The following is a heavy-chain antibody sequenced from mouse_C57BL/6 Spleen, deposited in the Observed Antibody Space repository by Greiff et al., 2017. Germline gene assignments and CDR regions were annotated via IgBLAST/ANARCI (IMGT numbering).Heavy chain of an antibody. CDR3: ARVGYYGSSDDY. CDR2: ISYDGSN. Sequence: EVKLLESGPGLVKPSQSLSLTCSVTGYSITSGYYWNWIRQFPGNKLEWMGYISYDGSNNYNPSLKNRISITRDTSKNQFFLKLNSVTTEDTATYYCARVGYYGSSDDYWGQGTTLTVSS. J-gene: IGHJ2*01. V-gene: IGHV3-6*01. D-gene: IGHD1-1*01. CDR1: GYSITSGYY.